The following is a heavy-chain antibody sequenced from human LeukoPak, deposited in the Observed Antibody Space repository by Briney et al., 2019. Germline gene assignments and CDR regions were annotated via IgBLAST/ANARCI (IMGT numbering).Heavy chain of an antibody. CDR2: ISASGDNT. CDR3: AKRGVVIRVILVGFHKEAYYFDS. D-gene: IGHD3-22*01. CDR1: GLTFAGYD. J-gene: IGHJ4*02. Sequence: GGSLRLSCAASGLTFAGYDMSWVRQAPGKGLEWVSTISASGDNTYYADSVKGRFTISRDNPKNTLYLQMNSLRAEDTAVYFCAKRGVVIRVILVGFHKEAYYFDSWGQGALVTVSS. V-gene: IGHV3-23*01.